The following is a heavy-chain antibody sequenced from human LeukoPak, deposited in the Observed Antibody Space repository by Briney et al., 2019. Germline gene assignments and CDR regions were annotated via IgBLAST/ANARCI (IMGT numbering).Heavy chain of an antibody. CDR1: GYTFTGYY. J-gene: IGHJ4*02. V-gene: IGHV1-2*02. CDR2: INPNSGGT. CDR3: ARAFFNSGFDY. D-gene: IGHD3-3*02. Sequence: APVRVSCKASGYTFTGYYVHWLRQAPGQGLTWMGWINPNSGGTDYAPQYQGRITLTRDTSISTVYMELSSLTSDDSAVYFCARAFFNSGFDYWGQGTLVTVSS.